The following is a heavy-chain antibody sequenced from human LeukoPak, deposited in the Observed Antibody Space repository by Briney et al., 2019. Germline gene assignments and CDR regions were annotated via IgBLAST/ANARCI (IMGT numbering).Heavy chain of an antibody. D-gene: IGHD2-2*02. Sequence: SLRPSCAVSGFTFDDYAMHWVRQAPGKGLEWVSGISWNSNLIGYADSVKGRFTISRDNAKNSLYLQMNSLRPEDMALYYCAKDRNYELLYAFDIWGQGTMVTVSS. CDR3: AKDRNYELLYAFDI. V-gene: IGHV3-9*03. CDR2: ISWNSNLI. CDR1: GFTFDDYA. J-gene: IGHJ3*02.